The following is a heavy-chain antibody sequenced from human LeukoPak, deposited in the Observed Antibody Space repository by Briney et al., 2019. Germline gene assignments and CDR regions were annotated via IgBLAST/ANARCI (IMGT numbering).Heavy chain of an antibody. Sequence: ASVKVSCKASGYTFTGYYMHWVRQAPGQGLEWMGWINPNSGGTNYAQKFQGRVAITRDTSICTAYMELSSLRSEDTAVYYCAAVGATAPYAGLETFDIWGQGTMVTVSS. CDR2: INPNSGGT. D-gene: IGHD1-26*01. V-gene: IGHV1-2*02. J-gene: IGHJ3*02. CDR3: AAVGATAPYAGLETFDI. CDR1: GYTFTGYY.